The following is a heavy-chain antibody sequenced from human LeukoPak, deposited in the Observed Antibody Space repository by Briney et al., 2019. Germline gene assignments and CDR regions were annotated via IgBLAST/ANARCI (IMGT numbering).Heavy chain of an antibody. CDR1: GYTFTVYY. CDR2: INPNSGGT. J-gene: IGHJ6*03. CDR3: ARDGPNYYYMDV. V-gene: IGHV1-2*02. Sequence: ASVTVSFTSSGYTFTVYYMHWVRQAPGQGREGMGWINPNSGGTNYAQKFQGRVTMTRDTSISTAYMELSRLRSDDTAVYYCARDGPNYYYMDVWGKGTTVTVSS.